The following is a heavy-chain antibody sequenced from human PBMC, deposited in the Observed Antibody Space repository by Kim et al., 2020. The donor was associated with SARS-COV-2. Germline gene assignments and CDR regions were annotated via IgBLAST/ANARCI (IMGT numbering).Heavy chain of an antibody. D-gene: IGHD2-15*01. V-gene: IGHV4-59*13. Sequence: SETLSLTCSVSGGSISSYYWSWIRQPPGKGLEWIGYIDYSGRTNYNPSLKSRVIISVDTSKNQFSLKLSSVTAADTAVYYCAGEVVAATGQYYFDYWGQGTLVTVSS. CDR1: GGSISSYY. J-gene: IGHJ4*02. CDR2: IDYSGRT. CDR3: AGEVVAATGQYYFDY.